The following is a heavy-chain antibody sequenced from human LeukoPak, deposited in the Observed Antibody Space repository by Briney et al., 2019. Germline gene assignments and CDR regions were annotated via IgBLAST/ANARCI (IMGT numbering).Heavy chain of an antibody. CDR3: TTDHVGATVEFDS. Sequence: GGSLRLSCAASGFTFSSYAMSWVRQAPGKGLEWVSVISGSGGSTYYADSVKGRFTISRDNSKNSLYLQMDSLRAEDTAVYYCTTDHVGATVEFDSWGQGTLVTVSS. J-gene: IGHJ4*02. V-gene: IGHV3-23*01. CDR1: GFTFSSYA. CDR2: ISGSGGST. D-gene: IGHD1-26*01.